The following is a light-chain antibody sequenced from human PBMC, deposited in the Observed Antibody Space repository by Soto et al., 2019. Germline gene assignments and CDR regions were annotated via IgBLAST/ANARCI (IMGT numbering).Light chain of an antibody. CDR1: QTISGA. CDR3: QQYNNWHSAA. V-gene: IGKV3-15*01. Sequence: MGMSQSPATISVSPGGRTTLSCRASQTISGALAWYQQKPGQAPRLLIHGTSTRATGVPARFSGSGSGTEFNITISSLLSEDFAVYYCQQYNNWHSAAFGGGTKVDIK. J-gene: IGKJ4*01. CDR2: GTS.